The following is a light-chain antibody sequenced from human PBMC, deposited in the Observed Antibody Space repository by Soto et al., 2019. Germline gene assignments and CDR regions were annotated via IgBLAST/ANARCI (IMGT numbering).Light chain of an antibody. Sequence: EIVLTQSPGTLSLSPGEGATLSCRASQSVSSNYLAWYQQKPGQAPRLLIYGASTRATGIPDRFSGSGSGTDFTLTISRLEPEDFAVYYCQHYYTSLTWTFGQGTKVDI. J-gene: IGKJ1*01. CDR3: QHYYTSLTWT. CDR1: QSVSSNY. CDR2: GAS. V-gene: IGKV3-20*01.